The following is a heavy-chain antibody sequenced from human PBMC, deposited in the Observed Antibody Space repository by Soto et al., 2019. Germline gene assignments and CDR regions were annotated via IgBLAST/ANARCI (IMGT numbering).Heavy chain of an antibody. CDR2: IDVQNGNT. V-gene: IGHV1-46*01. CDR1: GYIFTSYY. J-gene: IGHJ4*01. CDR3: ARAPPGATAGFDY. D-gene: IGHD6-13*01. Sequence: QVQLVQSGAEVEKPGASVKISCKASGYIFTSYYIHWVRQAPGEGLEWMGMIDVQNGNTNDAQNFRARVSMTRDTSTSTVYMELFSLRSEHTAVYYCARAPPGATAGFDYWGHGTLVTVSS.